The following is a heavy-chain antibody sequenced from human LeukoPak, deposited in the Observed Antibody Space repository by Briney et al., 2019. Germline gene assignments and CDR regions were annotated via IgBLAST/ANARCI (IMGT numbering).Heavy chain of an antibody. CDR2: ISSSSNYI. CDR3: ATGAYCDH. V-gene: IGHV3-21*04. CDR1: GFTFNTYA. Sequence: GGSLRLSCAASGFTFNTYAMSWVRQAPGKGLEWVSSISSSSNYIYYADSVKGRFTISRDNAKNSLYLQMNSLRAEDTAIYFCATGAYCDHWGQGTLVTVSS. J-gene: IGHJ4*02.